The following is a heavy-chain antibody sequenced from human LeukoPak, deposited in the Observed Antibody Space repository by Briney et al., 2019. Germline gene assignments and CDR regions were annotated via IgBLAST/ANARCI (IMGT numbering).Heavy chain of an antibody. CDR2: IYYSGST. V-gene: IGHV4-39*07. J-gene: IGHJ4*02. D-gene: IGHD4-17*01. Sequence: SETLSLTCTVSGGSISSSSYYRGWIRQPPGTGLEWIGSIYYSGSTYYNPSLKSRVTISVDTSKNQFSLKLSSVTAADTAVYYCARVESGDYVDYWGQGTLVTVSS. CDR1: GGSISSSSYY. CDR3: ARVESGDYVDY.